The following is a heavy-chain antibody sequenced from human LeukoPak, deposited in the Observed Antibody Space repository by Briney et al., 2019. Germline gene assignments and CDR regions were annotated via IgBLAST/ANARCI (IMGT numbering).Heavy chain of an antibody. CDR2: INHSGST. D-gene: IGHD4-17*01. CDR3: ATGNYMDV. CDR1: GGSFSGYY. Sequence: SETLSLTCAVYGGSFSGYYWSWIRQPPGKGLEWIGEINHSGSTNYNPSLKSRVTISVDTSKNQFSLKLSSVTAEDTAVYYCATGNYMDVWGKGTTVTISS. V-gene: IGHV4-34*01. J-gene: IGHJ6*03.